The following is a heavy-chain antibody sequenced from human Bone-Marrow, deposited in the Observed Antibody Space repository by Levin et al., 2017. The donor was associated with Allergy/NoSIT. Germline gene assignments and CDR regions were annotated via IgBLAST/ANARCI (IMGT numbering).Heavy chain of an antibody. Sequence: GGSLRLSCAASGFNFVNAWMTWIRQAPGKGLEWVGRSKGSVAGGATDYAAPVEGRFTISSQNSKQMLFLQMDNLKPEDTGVEYCTKDGCDSALCKGTPTPEFWGLGTLVTVSS. V-gene: IGHV3-15*01. D-gene: IGHD3-22*01. J-gene: IGHJ4*02. CDR3: TKDGCDSALCKGTPTPEF. CDR2: SKGSVAGGAT. CDR1: GFNFVNAW.